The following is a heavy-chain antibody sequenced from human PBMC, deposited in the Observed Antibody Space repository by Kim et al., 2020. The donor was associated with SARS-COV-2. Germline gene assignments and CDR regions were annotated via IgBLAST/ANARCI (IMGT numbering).Heavy chain of an antibody. CDR2: INPNSGGT. CDR3: ARGGAIRYFDWSPFDY. CDR1: GYTFTGYY. Sequence: ASVKVSCKASGYTFTGYYMHWVRQAPGQGLEWMGRINPNSGGTNYAQKFQGRVTMTRDTSISTAYMELSRLRSDDTVVYYCARGGAIRYFDWSPFDYWGQGTLVTVSS. D-gene: IGHD3-9*01. V-gene: IGHV1-2*05. J-gene: IGHJ4*02.